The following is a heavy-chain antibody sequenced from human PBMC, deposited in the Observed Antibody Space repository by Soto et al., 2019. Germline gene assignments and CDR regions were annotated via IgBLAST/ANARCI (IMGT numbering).Heavy chain of an antibody. J-gene: IGHJ4*02. Sequence: QVQPQESGPGLVKPSGTLSLTCAVSGGSISTSNWWNWVRQPPGKGLEWIGEIYHSGSTNFNPSLKSRVTMSVDKSKNQFSLNLSSVTAADTAVYYCARSRTGTSYFDYWGQGTLVTVSS. CDR1: GGSISTSNW. D-gene: IGHD1-7*01. CDR3: ARSRTGTSYFDY. CDR2: IYHSGST. V-gene: IGHV4-4*02.